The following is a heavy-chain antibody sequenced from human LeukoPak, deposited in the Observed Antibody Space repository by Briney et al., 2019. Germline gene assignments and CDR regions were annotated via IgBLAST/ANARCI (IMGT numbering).Heavy chain of an antibody. J-gene: IGHJ4*02. CDR2: INPNSGGT. V-gene: IGHV1-2*02. Sequence: GASVKVSCKASGYTFTGYYMYWVRQAPGQGLEWMGWINPNSGGTNYAQKFQGRVTMTRDTSINTAYMELSRLRSDDTAVYYCARDSYDILTGYPPAPFDYWGQGPLVTVSS. D-gene: IGHD3-9*01. CDR1: GYTFTGYY. CDR3: ARDSYDILTGYPPAPFDY.